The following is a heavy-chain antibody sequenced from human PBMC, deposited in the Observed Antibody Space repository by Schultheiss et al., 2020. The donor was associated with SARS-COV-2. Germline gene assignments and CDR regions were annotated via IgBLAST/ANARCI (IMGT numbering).Heavy chain of an antibody. CDR1: GFTFSSYA. D-gene: IGHD3-3*01. J-gene: IGHJ6*02. Sequence: GGSLRLSCAASGFTFSSYAMHWVRQAPGKGLEWVAVISYDGSNKYYADSVKGRFTISRDNSKNTLYLQMNSLRAEDTAVYYCASFWSGASYGMDVWGQGTTVTVSS. CDR3: ASFWSGASYGMDV. V-gene: IGHV3-30-3*01. CDR2: ISYDGSNK.